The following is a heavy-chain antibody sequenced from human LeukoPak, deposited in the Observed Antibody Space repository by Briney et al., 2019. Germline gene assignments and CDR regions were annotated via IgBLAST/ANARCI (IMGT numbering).Heavy chain of an antibody. V-gene: IGHV1-2*02. CDR2: SNPNSGGT. J-gene: IGHJ4*01. D-gene: IGHD4-23*01. CDR3: ARGRGDYRGNSYYFDQ. Sequence: ASVWVSSKASGYTFTGYYIHWVRQAPGQGLEWMGWSNPNSGGTNYAQNFQGRVTMTRDTTISTAYMELSSLKSDDTAVYYCARGRGDYRGNSYYFDQWGQGNLVHVSS. CDR1: GYTFTGYY.